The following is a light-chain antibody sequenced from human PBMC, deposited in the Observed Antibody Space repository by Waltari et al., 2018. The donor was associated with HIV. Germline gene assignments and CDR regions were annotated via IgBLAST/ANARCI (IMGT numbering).Light chain of an antibody. CDR3: QQYYSTPWT. V-gene: IGKV4-1*01. CDR1: QSVLSSSNNKNY. J-gene: IGKJ1*01. CDR2: WAS. Sequence: DIVMTQSPDSLAVSLGERATINCKSSQSVLSSSNNKNYLVWCQQKPGQPPKLLIYWASTRESGVPDRFSGSGSGTDFTLTISSLQAEDVAVYYCQQYYSTPWTFGQGTKVEVK.